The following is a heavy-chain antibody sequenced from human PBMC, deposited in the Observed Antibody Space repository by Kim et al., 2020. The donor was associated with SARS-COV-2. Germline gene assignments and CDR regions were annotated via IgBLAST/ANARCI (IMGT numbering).Heavy chain of an antibody. J-gene: IGHJ3*02. D-gene: IGHD3-22*01. CDR3: ARGSMIVPSRGAFDI. Sequence: PALKSRVTISVDTSKNPFSLKLSSVTAADTAVYYCARGSMIVPSRGAFDIWGQGTMVTVSS. V-gene: IGHV4-34*01.